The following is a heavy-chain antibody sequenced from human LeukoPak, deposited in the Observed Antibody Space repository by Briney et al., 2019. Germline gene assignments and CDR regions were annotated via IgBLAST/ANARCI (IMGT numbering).Heavy chain of an antibody. D-gene: IGHD6-13*01. V-gene: IGHV1-8*01. CDR2: MNPNSGNT. CDR1: GYTFTSYD. CDR3: ARANKPYSSSRDLDY. Sequence: ASVKVSCKASGYTFTSYDINWVRQATGQGLERMGWMNPNSGNTGYAQKFQGRVTMTRNTSISTAYMELSSLRSEDTAVYYCARANKPYSSSRDLDYWGQGTLVTVSS. J-gene: IGHJ4*02.